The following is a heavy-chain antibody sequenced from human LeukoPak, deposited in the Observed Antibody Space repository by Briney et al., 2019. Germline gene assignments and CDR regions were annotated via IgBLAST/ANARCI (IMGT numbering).Heavy chain of an antibody. V-gene: IGHV3-23*01. J-gene: IGHJ5*02. CDR1: GFTFSDYA. D-gene: IGHD3-9*01. CDR2: ISGSGGST. CDR3: AKNYDILTSSNWFDP. Sequence: GGSLRLSCTTSGFTFSDYAMSWVRQAPGKGLEWVSAISGSGGSTYYADSVKGRFTISRDNSKNTLYLQMNSLRAEDTAVYYCAKNYDILTSSNWFDPWGQGTLVTVSS.